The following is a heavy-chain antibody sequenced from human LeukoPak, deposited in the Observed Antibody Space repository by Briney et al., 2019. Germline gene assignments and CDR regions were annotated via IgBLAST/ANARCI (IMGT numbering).Heavy chain of an antibody. V-gene: IGHV1-8*01. J-gene: IGHJ5*02. CDR1: GYTFTSYD. CDR2: INPNSGNT. CDR3: ARGPSRYYDFWSGYSRPGNWFDP. D-gene: IGHD3-3*01. Sequence: ASVKVSCKASGYTFTSYDINWVRQATGQGLEWMGWINPNSGNTGYAQKFQGRVTMTRNTSISTAYMELSSLRSEDTAVYYCARGPSRYYDFWSGYSRPGNWFDPWGQGTLVTVSS.